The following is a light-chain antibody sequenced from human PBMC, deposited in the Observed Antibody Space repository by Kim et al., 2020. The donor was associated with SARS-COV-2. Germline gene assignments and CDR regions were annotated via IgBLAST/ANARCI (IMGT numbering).Light chain of an antibody. CDR2: GKN. Sequence: SSELTQDPAVSVALGQTVRITCQGDSRRTYYTTWFQQKPGQAPIVVFYGKNNRPSGIPDRFSGSSSGNTASLTITATQAGDEADYYCNSRDNNDNVLFGGGTQLTVL. CDR3: NSRDNNDNVL. CDR1: SRRTYY. J-gene: IGLJ2*01. V-gene: IGLV3-19*01.